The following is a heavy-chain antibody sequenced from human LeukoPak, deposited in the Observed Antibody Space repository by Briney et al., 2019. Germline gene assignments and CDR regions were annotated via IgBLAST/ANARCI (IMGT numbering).Heavy chain of an antibody. D-gene: IGHD3-10*01. CDR3: TRSGDGAFDN. J-gene: IGHJ3*02. CDR2: ISRSSETT. Sequence: GGSLRLSCAASGFSFSVYAMNWVRQTPGKGLEWVSYISRSSETTHYADSVKGRFTISRDNAKNSLYLQTNSLRVDDTAVYYCTRSGDGAFDNWGPGTMVTVSS. CDR1: GFSFSVYA. V-gene: IGHV3-48*04.